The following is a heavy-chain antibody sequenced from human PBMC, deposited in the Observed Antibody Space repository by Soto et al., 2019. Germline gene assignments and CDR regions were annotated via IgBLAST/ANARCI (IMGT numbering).Heavy chain of an antibody. V-gene: IGHV3-48*03. D-gene: IGHD2-2*01. CDR2: ISSSDGDI. CDR3: ARDRDPNCGPTICYLDALDI. J-gene: IGHJ3*02. Sequence: PGGSLRLSCAASGFTFSNYEMNWVRQAPGKGLEWVSFISSSDGDIHYADSVKGRFIISRDNAKNSLYLEMNSLRAEDTAIYYCARDRDPNCGPTICYLDALDIWGQGTMVTVSS. CDR1: GFTFSNYE.